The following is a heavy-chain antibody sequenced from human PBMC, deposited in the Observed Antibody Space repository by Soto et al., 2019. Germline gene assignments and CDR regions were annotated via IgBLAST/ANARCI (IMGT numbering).Heavy chain of an antibody. CDR3: ARNMGGRGSGIWYHFDF. D-gene: IGHD6-13*01. Sequence: QLQLQESGPGLVKPSETLSLTCTVSGGSITGSTYYWGWIRQPPGKGLEWIGNIYHSGSTYYNPSLKSRVTISVDTSKNQFSLRMNSMTAADTAVYYCARNMGGRGSGIWYHFDFWGQGTLVTVSS. J-gene: IGHJ4*02. V-gene: IGHV4-39*01. CDR1: GGSITGSTYY. CDR2: IYHSGST.